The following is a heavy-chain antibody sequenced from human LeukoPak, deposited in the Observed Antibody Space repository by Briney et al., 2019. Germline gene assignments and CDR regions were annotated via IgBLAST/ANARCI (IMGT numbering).Heavy chain of an antibody. D-gene: IGHD1-26*01. V-gene: IGHV3-33*01. J-gene: IGHJ4*02. Sequence: PGGSLRLSCAASGFTFSSYGMHWVRQAPGKGLEWVAVIWYDGSNKYYADSVKGRFTISRDNSKNTLYLQMNSLRAEDTAVYYCAAIPQVGATDYWGQGTLVTVSS. CDR1: GFTFSSYG. CDR2: IWYDGSNK. CDR3: AAIPQVGATDY.